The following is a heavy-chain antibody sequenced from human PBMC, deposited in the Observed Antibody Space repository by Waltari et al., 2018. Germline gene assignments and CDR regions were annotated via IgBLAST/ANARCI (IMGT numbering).Heavy chain of an antibody. CDR1: GFTFSSYW. CDR2: INIDGITT. J-gene: IGHJ3*02. V-gene: IGHV3-74*01. CDR3: ASYLTTVPRRAFDI. Sequence: EVQLVESGGGLVQPGGSLRLSCAASGFTFSSYWMHWVRQAPGKGLVCVSRINIDGITTIYADSVNGRFTISRDNAKNTLYLQMNSLRAEDTAVYYCASYLTTVPRRAFDIWGQGTMVTVSS. D-gene: IGHD4-17*01.